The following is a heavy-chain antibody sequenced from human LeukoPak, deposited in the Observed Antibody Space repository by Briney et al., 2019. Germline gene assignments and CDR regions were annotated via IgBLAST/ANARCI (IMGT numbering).Heavy chain of an antibody. CDR3: ARESDIVATGFDY. CDR2: ISSSSSTI. CDR1: GFTFSSYS. V-gene: IGHV3-48*01. J-gene: IGHJ4*02. D-gene: IGHD5-12*01. Sequence: GGSLRLSCAASGFTFSSYSMNWIRQAPGKGLEWVSYISSSSSTIYYADSVKGRFTISRDNAKNSLYLQMNSLRAEDTAVYYCARESDIVATGFDYWGQGTLVTVSS.